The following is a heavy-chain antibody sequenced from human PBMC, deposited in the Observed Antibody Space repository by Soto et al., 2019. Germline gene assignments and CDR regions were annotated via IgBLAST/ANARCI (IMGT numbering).Heavy chain of an antibody. J-gene: IGHJ4*02. V-gene: IGHV4-39*02. CDR1: GGSISGSPYH. CDR2: IGDDGRV. D-gene: IGHD3-22*01. Sequence: PXETLSLTCTVSGGSISGSPYHWGWIRQPPGKGLEWIGSIGDDGRVYYNPSLRGRATLLVDTSNNRLSLNLNSVTAADTAVYYCAIPPPIEVAGPDYWGQGILVTVSS. CDR3: AIPPPIEVAGPDY.